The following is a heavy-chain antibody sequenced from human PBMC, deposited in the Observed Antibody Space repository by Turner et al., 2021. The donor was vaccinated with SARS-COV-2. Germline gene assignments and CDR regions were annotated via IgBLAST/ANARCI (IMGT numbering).Heavy chain of an antibody. CDR1: GFTFSTYW. J-gene: IGHJ4*02. D-gene: IGHD5-18*01. V-gene: IGHV3-74*01. CDR3: ARGLSGYSYGYDY. CDR2: INSDGSTK. Sequence: EVQLVESGGGLVQPGGSLRLSCAASGFTFSTYWMHWVRQAPGKGLVWVSRINSDGSTKNYADSVKGRFTISRDNAKNTVYLQMNSLRAEDTAVYYCARGLSGYSYGYDYWGQGTLVTVSS.